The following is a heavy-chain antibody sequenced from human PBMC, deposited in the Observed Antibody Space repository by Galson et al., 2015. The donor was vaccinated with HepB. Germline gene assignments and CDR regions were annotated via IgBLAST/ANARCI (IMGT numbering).Heavy chain of an antibody. J-gene: IGHJ4*02. V-gene: IGHV3-21*01. Sequence: SLRLSCAASGFTFSSYSVNWVRQAPGKGLEWVSSISSSSSYIYYADSVKGRFTISRDNAKNSLYLQMNSLRAEDTAVYYCARVRFVGDERDYWGQGTLVTVSS. CDR1: GFTFSSYS. CDR3: ARVRFVGDERDY. CDR2: ISSSSSYI. D-gene: IGHD3-16*01.